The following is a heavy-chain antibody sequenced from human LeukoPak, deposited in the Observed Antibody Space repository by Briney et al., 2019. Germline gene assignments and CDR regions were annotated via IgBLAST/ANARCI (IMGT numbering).Heavy chain of an antibody. CDR2: ISSTGGST. J-gene: IGHJ4*02. Sequence: PGGSLRLSCAASGVTFSSYAMTWVRQAPGKGLEWVSGISSTGGSTYYADSVKGRFTISRDNSKNTLYLQVNSLRAEDTAVYYCAKGWGLSRQGPDYWGQGTLVTVSS. D-gene: IGHD2-21*01. V-gene: IGHV3-23*01. CDR3: AKGWGLSRQGPDY. CDR1: GVTFSSYA.